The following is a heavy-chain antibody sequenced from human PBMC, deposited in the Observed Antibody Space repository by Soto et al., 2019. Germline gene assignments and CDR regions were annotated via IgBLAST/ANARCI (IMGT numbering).Heavy chain of an antibody. J-gene: IGHJ6*03. Sequence: PGGSLRLSCAASGFTFSSYGMHWVRQAPGKGLEWVAVISYDGSNKYYADSVKGRFTISRDNSKNTLYLQMNSLRAEDTAVYYCAGILTCYGPDYYYYYMDVWGKGTTVTVSS. CDR3: AGILTCYGPDYYYYYMDV. D-gene: IGHD3-9*01. CDR2: ISYDGSNK. CDR1: GFTFSSYG. V-gene: IGHV3-30*03.